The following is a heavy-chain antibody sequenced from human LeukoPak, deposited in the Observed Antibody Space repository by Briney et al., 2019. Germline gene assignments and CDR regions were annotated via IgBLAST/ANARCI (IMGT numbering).Heavy chain of an antibody. J-gene: IGHJ6*02. V-gene: IGHV4-4*02. Sequence: PSGTLSLTCAVSGGSISSSNWWSWVRQPPGKGLEWIGEIYHSGSTNYNPSLKSRVTISVDKSKNQFSLKLSSVTAADTAVYYCARDNPRGQLGPNYYYYGMDVWGQGTTVTVSS. CDR2: IYHSGST. CDR3: ARDNPRGQLGPNYYYYGMDV. D-gene: IGHD6-13*01. CDR1: GGSISSSNW.